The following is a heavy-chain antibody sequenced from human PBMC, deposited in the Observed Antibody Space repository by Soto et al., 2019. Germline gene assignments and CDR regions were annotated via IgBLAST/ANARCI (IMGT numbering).Heavy chain of an antibody. CDR1: GFTFSSYW. Sequence: EVQLVESGGGLVQPGGSLRLSCAASGFTFSSYWMSWVRQAPGNGLEWVSNINQDGSEKYYVDSVKGRFTISRDNANNSLYLQMNSLRAEHTDVYYCAREGLRYYYDYYYCMDVWGQGTTVTVSS. D-gene: IGHD3-9*01. J-gene: IGHJ6*02. V-gene: IGHV3-7*04. CDR3: AREGLRYYYDYYYCMDV. CDR2: INQDGSEK.